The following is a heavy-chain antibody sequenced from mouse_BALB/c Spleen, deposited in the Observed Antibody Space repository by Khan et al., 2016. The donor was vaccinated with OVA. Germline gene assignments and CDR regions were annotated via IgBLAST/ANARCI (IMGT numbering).Heavy chain of an antibody. CDR2: IFPGDGTT. V-gene: IGHV1S56*01. CDR3: ARKRGAIDY. Sequence: QVQLKQSGAEVVKSGASVKLSCKASSYTFTSYDLNWVRQRPEQGLEWIGWIFPGDGTTKYNEKFKGKATLTPDKSSSTAYIQLSRLTSEDSAVDVCARKRGAIDYWGQGTSVTVSS. CDR1: SYTFTSYD. J-gene: IGHJ4*01.